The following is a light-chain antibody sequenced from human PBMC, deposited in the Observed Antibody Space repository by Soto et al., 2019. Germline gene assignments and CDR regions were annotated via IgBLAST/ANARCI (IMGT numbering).Light chain of an antibody. CDR2: AAS. Sequence: DIQMTQSPSYLSASVGDRVTITCRASQSISSYLNWYQQKPGKAPKLLIYAASSSQSGVPSRFSGSGSGTDFTLTISSLQPEDFATYYCQQSYSTPWTFGQGTKVEIK. V-gene: IGKV1-39*01. CDR3: QQSYSTPWT. CDR1: QSISSY. J-gene: IGKJ1*01.